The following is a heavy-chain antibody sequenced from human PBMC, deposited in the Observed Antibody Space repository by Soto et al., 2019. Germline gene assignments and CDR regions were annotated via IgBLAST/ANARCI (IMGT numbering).Heavy chain of an antibody. CDR1: VFTFSSYS. J-gene: IGHJ4*02. D-gene: IGHD2-15*01. CDR2: ISSSSSTM. CDR3: ASGLGARWRL. Sequence: GGSLRLSCAASVFTFSSYSMNWVRQAPGKGLEWVSYISSSSSTMYYADSVKGRFTISRDNAKNSLYLQMNSLRDEDTAVYYCASGLGARWRLWGQGTLVTVSS. V-gene: IGHV3-48*02.